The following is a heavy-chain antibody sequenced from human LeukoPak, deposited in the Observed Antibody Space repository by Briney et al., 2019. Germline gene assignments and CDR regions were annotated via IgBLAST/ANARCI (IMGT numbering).Heavy chain of an antibody. CDR2: MNPNSGNT. V-gene: IGHV1-8*03. D-gene: IGHD6-13*01. CDR3: ARGPLHIAAAGTRFDY. Sequence: ASVKVSCKASGYTFTSYDINWVRQATGQGLEWMGWMNPNSGNTGYAQKFQGRVTITRNTSISTAYMELSSLRSEDTAVYYCARGPLHIAAAGTRFDYWGQGTLVTVSS. CDR1: GYTFTSYD. J-gene: IGHJ4*02.